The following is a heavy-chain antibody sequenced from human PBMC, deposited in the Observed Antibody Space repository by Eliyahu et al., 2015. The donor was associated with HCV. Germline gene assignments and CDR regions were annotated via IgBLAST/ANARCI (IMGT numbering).Heavy chain of an antibody. V-gene: IGHV4-39*07. CDR1: GGPITSGNFY. Sequence: QLQLQESGPGLVKPSETLSXTCXVSGGPITSGNFYWGWIRQPPGKGLEWIGSIHDGGNTYYKSSLKSRVTMLVDTSKNQFSLNLRSVTAADTAVYYCARDGGIVEARRAFDIWGQGIMVTVSS. J-gene: IGHJ3*02. CDR2: IHDGGNT. D-gene: IGHD1-26*01. CDR3: ARDGGIVEARRAFDI.